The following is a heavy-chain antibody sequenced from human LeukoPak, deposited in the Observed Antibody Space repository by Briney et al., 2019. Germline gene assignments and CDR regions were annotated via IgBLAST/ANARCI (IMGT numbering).Heavy chain of an antibody. Sequence: ASVKVSCKASGYNFATYGISWVRQAPGQGLEWMGWIAPYNDNANSAQKFQGRLSMTADTSTSTASTELRSLRSDDTAVYYCTRDPRHKYGNFDNWGQGTLVTVSS. D-gene: IGHD2/OR15-2a*01. J-gene: IGHJ4*02. V-gene: IGHV1-18*01. CDR1: GYNFATYG. CDR3: TRDPRHKYGNFDN. CDR2: IAPYNDNA.